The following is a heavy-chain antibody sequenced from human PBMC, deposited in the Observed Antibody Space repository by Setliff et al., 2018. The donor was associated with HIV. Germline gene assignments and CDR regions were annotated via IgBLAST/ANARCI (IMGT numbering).Heavy chain of an antibody. D-gene: IGHD3-10*01. J-gene: IGHJ6*03. CDR2: IYPGDSDT. CDR3: AGREGRFGEASMDV. V-gene: IGHV5-51*01. CDR1: GYRFSGHW. Sequence: GESLKISCKGSGYRFSGHWIAWVRQMPGKGLEWMGIIYPGDSDTRYSPSFQGQVTTSADKSISTAYLQWSSLKASDTAMYYCAGREGRFGEASMDVWGKGTTVTVSS.